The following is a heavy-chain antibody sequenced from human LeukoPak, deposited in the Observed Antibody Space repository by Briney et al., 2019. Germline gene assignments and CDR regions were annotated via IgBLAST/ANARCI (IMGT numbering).Heavy chain of an antibody. Sequence: SETLSLTCTLSGGSISSYYWSWIRQPPGKGLEWIGYIYTSGSTNYNPSLKSRVTISVDTSKNQFSLKLSSVTAADTAVYYCARGITIFGVVNFDYWGQGTLVTVSS. CDR3: ARGITIFGVVNFDY. J-gene: IGHJ4*02. V-gene: IGHV4-4*09. D-gene: IGHD3-3*01. CDR1: GGSISSYY. CDR2: IYTSGST.